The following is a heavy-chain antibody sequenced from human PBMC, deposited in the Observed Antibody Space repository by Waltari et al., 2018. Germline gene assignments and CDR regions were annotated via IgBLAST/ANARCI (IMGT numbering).Heavy chain of an antibody. CDR2: IYYSGST. CDR3: ARHIRAVAGLDY. D-gene: IGHD6-19*01. CDR1: GGSISSSSYS. V-gene: IGHV4-39*01. J-gene: IGHJ4*02. Sequence: QLQLQESGPGLVKPSETLSLTCTVSGGSISSSSYSWGWLRQPPGKGLEWIGSIYYSGSTYYNPSLKSRVTISVDTSKNQFSLKLSSVTAADTAVYYCARHIRAVAGLDYWGQGTLVTVSS.